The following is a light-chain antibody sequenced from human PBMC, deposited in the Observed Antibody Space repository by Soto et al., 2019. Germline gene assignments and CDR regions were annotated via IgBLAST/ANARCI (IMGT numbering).Light chain of an antibody. J-gene: IGLJ3*02. CDR1: SSDVGSHNL. CDR2: EVS. CDR3: CSYAGGNTWV. Sequence: QSVLTQPASVSGSPGQSITISCTGTSSDVGSHNLVSWYQQYPGKAPKLVIYEVSKRPSGVSNRFSGSKSGNTASLTVSGLQAEDEADYYCCSYAGGNTWVFGGGTQLTVL. V-gene: IGLV2-23*02.